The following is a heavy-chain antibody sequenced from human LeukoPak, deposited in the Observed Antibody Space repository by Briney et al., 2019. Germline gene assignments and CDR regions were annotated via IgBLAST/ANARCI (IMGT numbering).Heavy chain of an antibody. CDR2: ISRSVAST. V-gene: IGHV3-23*01. D-gene: IGHD5-24*01. J-gene: IGHJ4*02. Sequence: GGSLRLSCAASGFTFSSYDMNWVRQAPGEGLEWVSAISRSVASTYYADSVKGRFTISRDNSKNTLFLQMNTLRAEDTAVYYCATRDAYNYGRFDYWGQGTLVTVSS. CDR3: ATRDAYNYGRFDY. CDR1: GFTFSSYD.